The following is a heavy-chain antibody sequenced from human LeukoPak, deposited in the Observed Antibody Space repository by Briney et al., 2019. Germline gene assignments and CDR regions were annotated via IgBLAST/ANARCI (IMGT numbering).Heavy chain of an antibody. CDR2: IYHSGST. Sequence: PSETLSLTYTVSGYSISSGYYWGWIRQPPGKGLEWIGSIYHSGSTYYNPSLKSRVTISVDTSKNQFSLKLSSVTAADTAVYYCAREGLDTSLAFDIWGQGTMVTVSS. D-gene: IGHD5-18*01. CDR3: AREGLDTSLAFDI. J-gene: IGHJ3*02. CDR1: GYSISSGYY. V-gene: IGHV4-38-2*02.